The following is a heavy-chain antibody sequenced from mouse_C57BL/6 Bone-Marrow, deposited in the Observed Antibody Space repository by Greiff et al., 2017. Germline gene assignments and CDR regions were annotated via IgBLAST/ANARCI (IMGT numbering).Heavy chain of an antibody. Sequence: QVQLQQSGAELMKPGASVKLSCKATGYTFTGYWIHWVKQRPGHGLEWIGEIFPGSGSTNYNEKFKGKATFTADKSSSTAYMQLSSLTSEDSAIYYCASNEYALDYWGQGTSVTVSA. J-gene: IGHJ4*01. CDR2: IFPGSGST. V-gene: IGHV1-9*01. CDR1: GYTFTGYW. CDR3: ASNEYALDY.